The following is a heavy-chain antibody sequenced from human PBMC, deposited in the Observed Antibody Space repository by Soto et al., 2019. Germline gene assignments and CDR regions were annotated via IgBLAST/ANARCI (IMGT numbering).Heavy chain of an antibody. CDR2: MYHSGST. J-gene: IGHJ4*02. CDR1: GGSISSGGYS. CDR3: ARTLYRLVYFDY. D-gene: IGHD3-16*01. V-gene: IGHV4-30-2*01. Sequence: SETLSLTCAVSGGSISSGGYSWSWIRQPPGKGLEWIGYMYHSGSTYYNPSLKSRVTISIDRSKNQFSLKLSSVTAADTAVYYRARTLYRLVYFDYWGQGTLVTVSS.